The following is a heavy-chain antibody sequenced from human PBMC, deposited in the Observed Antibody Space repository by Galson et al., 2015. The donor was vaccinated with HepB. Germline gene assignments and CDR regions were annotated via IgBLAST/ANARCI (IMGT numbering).Heavy chain of an antibody. Sequence: SLRLSCAASGFTFNSHGMHWVRQAPGKGLEWMSFIYHDGGNKYYADSVKGRFTISRDNSKNTLYLQMNSLRAEDTAVYYCARDWVDTKVVTASIGGWFDPWGQGTLVTVSA. CDR3: ARDWVDTKVVTASIGGWFDP. J-gene: IGHJ5*02. CDR1: GFTFNSHG. D-gene: IGHD2-2*03. CDR2: IYHDGGNK. V-gene: IGHV3-33*01.